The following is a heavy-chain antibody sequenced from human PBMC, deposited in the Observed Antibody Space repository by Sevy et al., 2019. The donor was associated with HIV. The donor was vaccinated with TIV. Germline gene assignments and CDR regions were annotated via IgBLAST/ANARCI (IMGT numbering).Heavy chain of an antibody. CDR1: GSSFESFA. CDR3: TRGSGIDYYEKGMDL. V-gene: IGHV3-21*04. J-gene: IGHJ6*02. CDR2: ISKSSSYI. Sequence: GGSLRLSCAASGSSFESFAMNWVRQAPGKGLEWVAYISKSSSYIYYADSVKGRFTISRGNAKNSLFLQMNSLGAEDTAIYYCTRGSGIDYYEKGMDLWGQGTTVTVSS. D-gene: IGHD3-10*01.